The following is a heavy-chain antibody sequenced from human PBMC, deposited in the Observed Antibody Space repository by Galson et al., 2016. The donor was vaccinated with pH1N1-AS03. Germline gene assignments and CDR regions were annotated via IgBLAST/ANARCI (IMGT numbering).Heavy chain of an antibody. Sequence: LRLSCAASAFSFSRHWMHWVRQAPGKGLVWVSRVSSDGSRTTYTDSVKGRSSISRDNAQNMLYLELNSLRDEDTALYFCAREGRVSESDGYYRPLDLWGQGAMVVVS. D-gene: IGHD3-22*01. CDR3: AREGRVSESDGYYRPLDL. V-gene: IGHV3-74*03. CDR1: AFSFSRHW. CDR2: VSSDGSRT. J-gene: IGHJ3*01.